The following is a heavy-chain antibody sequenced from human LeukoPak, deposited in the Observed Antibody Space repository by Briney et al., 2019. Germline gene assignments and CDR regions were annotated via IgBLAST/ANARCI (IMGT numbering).Heavy chain of an antibody. CDR1: GFTFSSYG. D-gene: IGHD6-13*01. Sequence: PGRSLRLSCAASGFTFSSYGMHWVRQAPGKGLEWVAVISYDGSNKYYADSVKGRFTISRDNSKNTLYLQMNSLRAEDTAVYYCAKSSRSWHPDYFDYWGQGTLVTVSS. J-gene: IGHJ4*02. V-gene: IGHV3-30*18. CDR2: ISYDGSNK. CDR3: AKSSRSWHPDYFDY.